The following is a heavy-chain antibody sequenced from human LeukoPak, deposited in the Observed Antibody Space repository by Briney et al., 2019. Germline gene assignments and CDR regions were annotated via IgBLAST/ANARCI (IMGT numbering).Heavy chain of an antibody. CDR3: TTDGGIVGATTLDY. V-gene: IGHV3-15*01. J-gene: IGHJ4*02. Sequence: GGSLRLSCAASGFTFSNAWMSWVRQAPGKGLEWVGRIKSKTDGGTTDYAAPVKGRFTISRDDSKNTLYLQMNSLKTEDTAVYYCTTDGGIVGATTLDYWGQGTLVTVSS. D-gene: IGHD1-26*01. CDR2: IKSKTDGGTT. CDR1: GFTFSNAW.